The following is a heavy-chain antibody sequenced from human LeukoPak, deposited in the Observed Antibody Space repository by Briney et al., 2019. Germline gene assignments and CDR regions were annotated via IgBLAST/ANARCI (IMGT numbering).Heavy chain of an antibody. Sequence: SETLSLTCTVSGGSISSSSYYWGWIRQPPGKGLEWIGSFYYSGSTYYNPSLNSRVTISVDTSKNQFSLKLSSVTAADTAVYYCALIAVAGLAYYDFWGQGTLVTVSS. CDR1: GGSISSSSYY. J-gene: IGHJ4*02. V-gene: IGHV4-39*01. D-gene: IGHD6-19*01. CDR2: FYYSGST. CDR3: ALIAVAGLAYYDF.